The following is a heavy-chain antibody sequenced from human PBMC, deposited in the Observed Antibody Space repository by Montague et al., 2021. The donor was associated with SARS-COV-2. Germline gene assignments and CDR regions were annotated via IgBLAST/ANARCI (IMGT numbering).Heavy chain of an antibody. Sequence: SETLSLTCGVYSGSFSGYYWSWIRQPPGKGLEWIGEINHRGSTNYNPSLKSRVIISVDTSKNQFSLKLSSVTAANTAVYYCARGTGPRSSTPFEGIISGHVFDIWGQGTMVTVSS. D-gene: IGHD3-16*01. V-gene: IGHV4-34*01. J-gene: IGHJ3*02. CDR2: INHRGST. CDR3: ARGTGPRSSTPFEGIISGHVFDI. CDR1: SGSFSGYY.